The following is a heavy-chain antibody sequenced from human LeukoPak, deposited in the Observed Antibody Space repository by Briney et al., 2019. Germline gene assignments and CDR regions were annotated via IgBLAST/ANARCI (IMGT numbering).Heavy chain of an antibody. Sequence: PSETLSLTCTVSGGSISSSSYYWGWIRQPPGKGLEWIGSIYYSGSTYYNPSLKSRVTISVDTSKNQFSLKLSSVTAADTAVYYCARRSIAKNYYYGIDVWGQGTTVTVSS. CDR1: GGSISSSSYY. D-gene: IGHD6-6*01. CDR3: ARRSIAKNYYYGIDV. CDR2: IYYSGST. V-gene: IGHV4-39*01. J-gene: IGHJ6*02.